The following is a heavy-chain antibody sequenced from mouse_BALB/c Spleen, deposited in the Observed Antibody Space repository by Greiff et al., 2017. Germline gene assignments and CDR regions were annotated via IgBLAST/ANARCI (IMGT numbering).Heavy chain of an antibody. Sequence: EVQGVESGGGLVKPGGSLKLSCAASGFTFSSYAMSWVRQTPEKRLEWVATISSGGSYTYYPDSVKGRFTISRDNAKNTLYLQMSSLRSEDTAMYYCARHGTSGYAMDYRGQGTSVTVSS. CDR2: ISSGGSYT. CDR3: ARHGTSGYAMDY. D-gene: IGHD1-3*01. CDR1: GFTFSSYA. J-gene: IGHJ4*01. V-gene: IGHV5-9-3*01.